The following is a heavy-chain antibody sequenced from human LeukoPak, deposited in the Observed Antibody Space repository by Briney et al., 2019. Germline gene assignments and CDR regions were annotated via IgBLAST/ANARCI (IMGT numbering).Heavy chain of an antibody. D-gene: IGHD3-22*01. V-gene: IGHV4-59*12. Sequence: KSSETLSLTCTVSGGSISSYYWSWIRQPSGKGLEWIGYIYYSGSTNYNPSLKSRVTISVDTSKNQFSLKLSSVTAADTAVYYCASRDSSGYFIFDYWGQGTLVTVSS. CDR2: IYYSGST. CDR3: ASRDSSGYFIFDY. CDR1: GGSISSYY. J-gene: IGHJ4*02.